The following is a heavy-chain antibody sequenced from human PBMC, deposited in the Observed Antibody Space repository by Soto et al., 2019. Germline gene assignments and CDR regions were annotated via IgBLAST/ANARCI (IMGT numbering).Heavy chain of an antibody. J-gene: IGHJ4*02. CDR3: ARDVLYSTSRIDS. D-gene: IGHD6-6*01. V-gene: IGHV4-30-4*08. Sequence: PSETLSLTCTVSGGSISSSIYYWGWIRQPPGKGLEWIGYIFYSGSTYYNPSLKSRVTISVDTSKNQFSLKLSSVTAADTAVYYCARDVLYSTSRIDSWGQGTLVTVS. CDR1: GGSISSSIYY. CDR2: IFYSGST.